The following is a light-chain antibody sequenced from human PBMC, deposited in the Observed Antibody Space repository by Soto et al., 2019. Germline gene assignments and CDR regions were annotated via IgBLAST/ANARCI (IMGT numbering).Light chain of an antibody. CDR1: RNILYSSNNKNY. V-gene: IGKV4-1*01. CDR3: QQYYSAPLT. CDR2: WAS. J-gene: IGKJ4*01. Sequence: DIVMTQSPDSLAVSLGERATINCKSSRNILYSSNNKNYLAWYQQKPGQPPKLLIYWASTRESGVPDRLSGSGSGTDFTLTISSLQAEDVAVYYCQQYYSAPLTFGGGTKVEIK.